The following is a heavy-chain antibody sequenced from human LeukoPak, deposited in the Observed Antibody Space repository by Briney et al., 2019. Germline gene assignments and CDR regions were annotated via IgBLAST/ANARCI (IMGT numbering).Heavy chain of an antibody. J-gene: IGHJ4*02. Sequence: TGGSLRLSCAASGFSFSDSALHWVRQAPGKGLEWVTIISYDGTNKYYADSVKGRFTISRDNSKNTLNLQMNSLRTEDTAVYYCARDSSAADFDYWGQGTLVTVSS. CDR1: GFSFSDSA. CDR3: ARDSSAADFDY. V-gene: IGHV3-30-3*01. D-gene: IGHD6-13*01. CDR2: ISYDGTNK.